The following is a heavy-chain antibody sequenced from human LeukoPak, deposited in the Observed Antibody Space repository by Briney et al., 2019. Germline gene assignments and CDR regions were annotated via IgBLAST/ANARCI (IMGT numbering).Heavy chain of an antibody. V-gene: IGHV1-3*01. CDR1: GYTFTSYA. J-gene: IGHJ6*02. Sequence: GASVKVSCKASGYTFTSYAMHWVRQAPGQRLEWMGWINAGNGNTKYSQKFQGRVTITRDTSASTAYMELSSLRSEDTAVYYCASMRVTAVAGTEDYYYYGMDVWGQGTTVTVSS. CDR2: INAGNGNT. D-gene: IGHD6-19*01. CDR3: ASMRVTAVAGTEDYYYYGMDV.